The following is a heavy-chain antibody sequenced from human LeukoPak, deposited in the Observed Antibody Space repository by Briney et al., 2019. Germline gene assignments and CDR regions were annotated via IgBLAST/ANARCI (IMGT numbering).Heavy chain of an antibody. V-gene: IGHV5-51*01. J-gene: IGHJ4*02. CDR1: GYRFTSYW. CDR3: ARHLYYYDSSGYQDY. CDR2: IYPGDSDT. Sequence: GESLKISCKGSGYRFTSYWIGWVRQMPGKGLEWMGIIYPGDSDTRYSPSFQGQVTISADKSISTAYLQWSSLKASDTAMYSCARHLYYYDSSGYQDYWGQGTLVTVSS. D-gene: IGHD3-22*01.